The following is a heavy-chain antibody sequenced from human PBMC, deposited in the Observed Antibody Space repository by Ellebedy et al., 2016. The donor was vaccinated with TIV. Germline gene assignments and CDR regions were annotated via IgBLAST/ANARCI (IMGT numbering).Heavy chain of an antibody. J-gene: IGHJ4*02. CDR2: IFYSGTT. CDR3: VSRVVAVRHFDY. V-gene: IGHV4-39*01. Sequence: MPSETLSLTCSVSGGSISNYYWSWIRQPPGKRLEWIGSIFYSGTTYYNPSLKSRLAISVDTSKNQFSLKLSSVTAADTAMYYCVSRVVAVRHFDYWGQGTLVTVSS. D-gene: IGHD6-6*01. CDR1: GGSISNYY.